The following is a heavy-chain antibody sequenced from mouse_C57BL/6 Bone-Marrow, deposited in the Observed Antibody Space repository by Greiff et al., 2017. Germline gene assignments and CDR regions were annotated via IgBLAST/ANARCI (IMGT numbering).Heavy chain of an antibody. CDR3: ARDYGSSYWYFDV. D-gene: IGHD1-1*01. V-gene: IGHV1-85*01. CDR1: GYTFTGYD. Sequence: QVQLQQSGPELVKPGASVKLSCKASGYTFTGYDINWVQQRPGQGLEWIGWIYPRDGSTKYNEKFKGKGTLTVDTSSSTVYMELHSLTSEDSAVYCWARDYGSSYWYFDVWGTGTTVTVSS. J-gene: IGHJ1*03. CDR2: IYPRDGST.